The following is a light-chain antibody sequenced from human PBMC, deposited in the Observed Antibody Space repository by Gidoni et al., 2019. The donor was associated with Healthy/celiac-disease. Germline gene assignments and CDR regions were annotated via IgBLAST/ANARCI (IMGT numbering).Light chain of an antibody. V-gene: IGLV1-40*01. CDR2: GNI. CDR1: SSNIGAGYA. CDR3: QSYDSSLSGYV. Sequence: QSVLTQPPSVSGPPGQKVTISCTGSSSNIGAGYAVKWYQQLPGTAPKLLIYGNINRPSGVPDRFSGSKSGTSASLAITGLQAEDEADYYCQSYDSSLSGYVFGTGTKVTVL. J-gene: IGLJ1*01.